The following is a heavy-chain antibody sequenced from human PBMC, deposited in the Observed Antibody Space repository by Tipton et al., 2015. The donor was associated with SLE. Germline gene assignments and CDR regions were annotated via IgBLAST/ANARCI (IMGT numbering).Heavy chain of an antibody. CDR2: ITGGGGGT. J-gene: IGHJ4*02. CDR1: GFTFSSCV. D-gene: IGHD1-1*01. Sequence: SLRLSCAASGFTFSSCVFNWVRQAPRTGLEWVSGITGGGGGTFYADSVKGRFTISRDNSMDTLYLQMNSLRAEDTAVYYCVRDGLKGTGDYWGQGTLVSVSS. V-gene: IGHV3-23*01. CDR3: VRDGLKGTGDY.